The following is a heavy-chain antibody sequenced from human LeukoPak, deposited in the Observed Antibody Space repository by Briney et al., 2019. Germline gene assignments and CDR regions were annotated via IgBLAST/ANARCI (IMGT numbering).Heavy chain of an antibody. CDR2: ISYDGSNK. V-gene: IGHV3-30*18. J-gene: IGHJ6*02. CDR3: AKMGPLARPKLSPTYSYYGMDV. D-gene: IGHD3-16*02. Sequence: GGSLRLSCAASGFTFSSYGMHWVRQAPGKGLEWVAVISYDGSNKYYADSVKGRFTISRDNSKNTLYLQMNSLRAEDTAVYYCAKMGPLARPKLSPTYSYYGMDVWGQGTTVTVSS. CDR1: GFTFSSYG.